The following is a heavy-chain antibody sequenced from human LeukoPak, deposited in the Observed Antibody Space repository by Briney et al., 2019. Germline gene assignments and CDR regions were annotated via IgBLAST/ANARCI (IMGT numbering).Heavy chain of an antibody. Sequence: PGGTLRLSCVGSGLTFSSYWMSWVRQAPGKGLEWVANIKQDGSEKNYVDSLKGRFTISRDNAKNSLYLQMNSLRTEDTAVYYCARASVQLVPVEHWGQGTLVTVSS. D-gene: IGHD6-13*01. J-gene: IGHJ4*02. CDR2: IKQDGSEK. CDR1: GLTFSSYW. CDR3: ARASVQLVPVEH. V-gene: IGHV3-7*01.